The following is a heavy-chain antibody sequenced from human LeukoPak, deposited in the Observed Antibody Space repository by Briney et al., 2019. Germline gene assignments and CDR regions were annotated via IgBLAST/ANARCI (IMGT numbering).Heavy chain of an antibody. J-gene: IGHJ6*03. V-gene: IGHV3-21*01. D-gene: IGHD6-13*01. CDR1: GFTFSIYS. Sequence: PGGSLRLSCVASGFTFSIYSMIWVRQAPGKGLEWVSCISSSGRYIYYADSVKGRFTISRDNAKNSLYLQMSTLRAEDTAVYYCARDAAAADDYYYYYMDVWGKGTTVTVSS. CDR2: ISSSGRYI. CDR3: ARDAAAADDYYYYYMDV.